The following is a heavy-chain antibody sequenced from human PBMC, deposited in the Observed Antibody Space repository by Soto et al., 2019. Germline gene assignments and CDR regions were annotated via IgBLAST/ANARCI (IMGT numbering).Heavy chain of an antibody. CDR3: AREKRNEYVDPSGDY. Sequence: SETLSLTCTVSGGSISSSNYYWGWIRQPPGKGLEWIGTIYYNGATQYNPSLKSRVTISVDTSKNQFSLKMNSVTATDTAVYFCAREKRNEYVDPSGDYWGQGTPVTVSS. V-gene: IGHV4-39*02. CDR1: GGSISSSNYY. D-gene: IGHD3-16*01. CDR2: IYYNGAT. J-gene: IGHJ4*02.